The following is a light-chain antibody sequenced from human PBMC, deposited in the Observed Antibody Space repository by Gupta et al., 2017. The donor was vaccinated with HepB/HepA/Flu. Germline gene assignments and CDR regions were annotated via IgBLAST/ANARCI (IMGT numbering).Light chain of an antibody. CDR2: GTS. J-gene: IGKJ3*01. CDR1: QSVSSSY. V-gene: IGKV3-20*01. CDR3: QQYNISPPRA. Sequence: EIVLTQSPGTLSLSPGERATLSCTASQSVSSSYLAWYQQKPGQAPRLLIYGTSTRATGIPDRFSGSGSGTDFTLSISRLEPEDFAVYYCQQYNISPPRAFGPGTKVDIK.